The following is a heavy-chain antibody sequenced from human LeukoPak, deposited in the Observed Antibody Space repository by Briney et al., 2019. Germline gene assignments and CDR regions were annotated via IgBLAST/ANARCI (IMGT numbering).Heavy chain of an antibody. V-gene: IGHV1-69*05. J-gene: IGHJ5*02. CDR3: ARDVHGDYGSGRFDP. CDR2: IMPLFGTA. D-gene: IGHD4-17*01. Sequence: SVKVSCKASGGTFNNSAISWVRQAPGQGLEWLGGIMPLFGTAGYAQKFQGRVTITKDESTRTVYLELTSLTSDDTAVYYCARDVHGDYGSGRFDPWGQGTLVSVSS. CDR1: GGTFNNSA.